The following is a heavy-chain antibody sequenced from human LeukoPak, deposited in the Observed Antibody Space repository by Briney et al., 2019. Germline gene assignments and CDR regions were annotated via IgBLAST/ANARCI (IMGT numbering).Heavy chain of an antibody. CDR1: GYTFTSYD. Sequence: ASVKVSCKASGYTFTSYDINWVRQATGQGLEWMGWMNPNSGNTGYTQKFQGRVTMTRNTSISTAYMELSSLRSEDTAVYYCAREGGQQLVRSAFDIWGQGTMVTVSS. CDR3: AREGGQQLVRSAFDI. V-gene: IGHV1-8*01. D-gene: IGHD6-13*01. CDR2: MNPNSGNT. J-gene: IGHJ3*02.